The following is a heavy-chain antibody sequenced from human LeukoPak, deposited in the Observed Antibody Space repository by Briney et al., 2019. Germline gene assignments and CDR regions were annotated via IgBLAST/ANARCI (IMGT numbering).Heavy chain of an antibody. CDR3: ARLSPRRDGYNYDAFDI. CDR2: IYPGDSDT. D-gene: IGHD5-24*01. Sequence: GESLKISCKGSGYSFTSYWIGWVRQMPGKGLEWMGLIYPGDSDTRYSPSFQGQVTISADKSISTAYLQWSSLKASDTAMYYCARLSPRRDGYNYDAFDIWGQGTMVTVSS. J-gene: IGHJ3*02. V-gene: IGHV5-51*01. CDR1: GYSFTSYW.